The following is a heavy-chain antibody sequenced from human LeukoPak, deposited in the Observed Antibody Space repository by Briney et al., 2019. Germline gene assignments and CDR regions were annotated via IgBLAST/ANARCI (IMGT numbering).Heavy chain of an antibody. V-gene: IGHV1-18*01. CDR2: INVYNGHT. CDR1: GYIFTNYG. J-gene: IGHJ4*02. D-gene: IGHD3-10*01. CDR3: VRDSDHAPDY. Sequence: ASVKVSCKTSGYIFTNYGVSWVRQAPGQGLEWMGWINVYNGHTIYAQEFQGRVTLTTDTSMSTAHMDLRSLRSDDTAVYYCVRDSDHAPDYWGQGTLVTVSS.